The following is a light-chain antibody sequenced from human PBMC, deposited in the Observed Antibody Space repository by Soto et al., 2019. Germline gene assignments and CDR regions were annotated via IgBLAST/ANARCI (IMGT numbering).Light chain of an antibody. V-gene: IGLV2-14*01. Sequence: QSALTQPASVCGSPGQSITISCTGTSSDVGGYNYVSWFQHHPGKAPKLIIYEVSYRPSGVSNRFSGSKSGDTASLTISGLQAEDEADYYCSSFTNTITRYAFGTGTKVTV. CDR1: SSDVGGYNY. J-gene: IGLJ1*01. CDR2: EVS. CDR3: SSFTNTITRYA.